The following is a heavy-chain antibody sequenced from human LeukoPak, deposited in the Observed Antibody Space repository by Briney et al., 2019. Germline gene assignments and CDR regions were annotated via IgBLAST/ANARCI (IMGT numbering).Heavy chain of an antibody. Sequence: ASVKVSCKASGYTFTSYYMHWVRQAPGQGLEWMGIINPSGGSTSYAQKFQGRVTMTRDMSTSTVYMELSSLRSEDTAVYYCARVFSGPVAGGLNWFDPWGQGTLVTVSS. CDR2: INPSGGST. J-gene: IGHJ5*02. V-gene: IGHV1-46*01. CDR1: GYTFTSYY. CDR3: ARVFSGPVAGGLNWFDP. D-gene: IGHD6-19*01.